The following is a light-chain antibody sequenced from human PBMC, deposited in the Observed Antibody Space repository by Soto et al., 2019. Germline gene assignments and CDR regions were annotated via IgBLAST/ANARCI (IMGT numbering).Light chain of an antibody. Sequence: DIVMTQSPDSLAVSLGERATINCKSSQSIFYSSNNKNYLTWYQQKPGQPPKLLIYWASTRESGVPDRFSGSGSGTDFARTISSLQAEDVAVYYCQQYYSTPWTFGQGAKVEIK. CDR3: QQYYSTPWT. J-gene: IGKJ1*01. CDR2: WAS. V-gene: IGKV4-1*01. CDR1: QSIFYSSNNKNY.